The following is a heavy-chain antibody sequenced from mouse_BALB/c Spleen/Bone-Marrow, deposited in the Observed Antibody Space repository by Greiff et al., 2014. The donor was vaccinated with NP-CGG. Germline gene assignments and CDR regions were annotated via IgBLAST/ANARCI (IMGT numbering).Heavy chain of an antibody. V-gene: IGHV1-7*01. J-gene: IGHJ4*01. CDR1: DYTFTSHW. D-gene: IGHD3-2*01. Sequence: VKLVESGAELAKPGASVKMSCKASDYTFTSHWMHWVKQRPGQGLEWIGYINPSTGYTEYNQNFKDKATLTADKSSITAYMQLSSLTSEDSAVYYCTRSTGAMDYWGQGTSVTVSS. CDR3: TRSTGAMDY. CDR2: INPSTGYT.